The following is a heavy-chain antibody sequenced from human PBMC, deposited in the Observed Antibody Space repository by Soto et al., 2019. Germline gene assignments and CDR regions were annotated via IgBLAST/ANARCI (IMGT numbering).Heavy chain of an antibody. CDR1: GYSFTSYW. CDR2: IDPSDSYT. Sequence: EVQLVQSGAEVKKPGESLRISCKGSGYSFTSYWISWVRQMPGKGLEWMGRIDPSDSYTNYSPSFQGHVTISADKSLSTASLQWSSLKASDTAMYYCARRHGSGSHIGHWGQGTLVTVSS. J-gene: IGHJ5*02. D-gene: IGHD3-10*01. CDR3: ARRHGSGSHIGH. V-gene: IGHV5-10-1*01.